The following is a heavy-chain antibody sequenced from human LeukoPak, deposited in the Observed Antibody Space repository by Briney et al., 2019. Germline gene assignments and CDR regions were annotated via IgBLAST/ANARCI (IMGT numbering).Heavy chain of an antibody. CDR1: GFTFSSYG. Sequence: PGGSLRLSFAASGFTFSSYGMHWVRQAPGKGLEWVAIIWYDGSNKYYADSVKGRFTISRDNSKNTLYLQMNSLRAEDTAVYYCARAPEAYGSGSYPFDYWGQGTLVTVSS. CDR3: ARAPEAYGSGSYPFDY. D-gene: IGHD3-10*01. CDR2: IWYDGSNK. J-gene: IGHJ4*02. V-gene: IGHV3-33*01.